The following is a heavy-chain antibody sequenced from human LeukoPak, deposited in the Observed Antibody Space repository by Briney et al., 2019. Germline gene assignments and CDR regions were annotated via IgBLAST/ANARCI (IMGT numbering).Heavy chain of an antibody. CDR1: GFTFSSYA. J-gene: IGHJ4*02. Sequence: PGRSLRLSCAASGFTFSSYAMHWVRQAPGKGLEWVAVISYDGSNKYYADSVKGRFTISRDNSKNTLYLQMNSLRAEDTAVYCCARDLRDSFDYWGQGTLVTVSS. CDR3: ARDLRDSFDY. D-gene: IGHD5-24*01. CDR2: ISYDGSNK. V-gene: IGHV3-30*01.